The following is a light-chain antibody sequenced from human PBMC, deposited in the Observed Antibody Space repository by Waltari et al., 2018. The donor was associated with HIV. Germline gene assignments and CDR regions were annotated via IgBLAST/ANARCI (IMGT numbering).Light chain of an antibody. CDR3: QQSHSSPLT. CDR2: DAS. J-gene: IGKJ3*01. CDR1: QTVTDK. Sequence: DIQMTPSPSSLSASVGDSVTITCRASQTVTDKVNRYQKKPGKAPKVLIYDASTLQGGVQSRIRGGGSGTDFSLTITSLQTDDFATYFCQQSHSSPLTFGPGTKVDIK. V-gene: IGKV1-39*01.